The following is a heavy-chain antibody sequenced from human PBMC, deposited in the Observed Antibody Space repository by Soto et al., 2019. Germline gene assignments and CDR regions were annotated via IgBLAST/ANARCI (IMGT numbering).Heavy chain of an antibody. V-gene: IGHV1-69*04. D-gene: IGHD5-18*01. CDR3: ARDPRYSFGNT. CDR2: IIPILGIA. CDR1: GGTFSSYT. Sequence: SVKVSCKASGGTFSSYTISWVRQAPGQGLEWMGRIIPILGIANYAQKFQGRVTITRDTSASTAYMELSSLRSEDTAVDYCARDPRYSFGNTWGQGTLVTVSS. J-gene: IGHJ5*02.